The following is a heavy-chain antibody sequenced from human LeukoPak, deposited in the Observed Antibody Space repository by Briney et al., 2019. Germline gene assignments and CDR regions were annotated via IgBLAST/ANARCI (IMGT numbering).Heavy chain of an antibody. CDR2: IIHRGST. V-gene: IGHV4-34*12. CDR1: GGSFSGYY. J-gene: IGHJ4*02. Sequence: SETLSLTCAVYGGSFSGYYWSWIRQPPGKGLEWIGEIIHRGSTNYNPSLKSRLTISVDTSKNQFSLKLSSVTAADTAVYYCARRVVPAAKYYFDYWGQGTLVTVSS. D-gene: IGHD2-2*01. CDR3: ARRVVPAAKYYFDY.